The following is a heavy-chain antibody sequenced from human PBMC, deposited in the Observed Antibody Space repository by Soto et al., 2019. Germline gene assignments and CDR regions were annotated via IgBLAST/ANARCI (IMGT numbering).Heavy chain of an antibody. CDR1: GGSISSYY. D-gene: IGHD3-10*01. J-gene: IGHJ6*02. CDR2: IYYSGST. V-gene: IGHV4-59*01. CDR3: ARVKGGYYGSGSLYYYYGMDV. Sequence: SETLSLTCTVSGGSISSYYWSWIRQPPGKGLEWIGYIYYSGSTNYNPSLKSRVTISVDTSKNQFSLKLSSVTAADTAVYYCARVKGGYYGSGSLYYYYGMDVWGQGTTVTVSS.